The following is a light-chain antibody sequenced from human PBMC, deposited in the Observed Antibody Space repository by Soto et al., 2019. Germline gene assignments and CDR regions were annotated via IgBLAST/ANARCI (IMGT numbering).Light chain of an antibody. CDR1: QSISNW. J-gene: IGKJ1*01. V-gene: IGKV1-5*03. CDR3: QQSDTYWT. Sequence: DIQMTQSPSTLSASVGDRVTLTCRASQSISNWLAWYPQKPGNAPKRLIYKAASFESGVPSRFTGSGSGTVITLTISSLQPDDFATYYCQQSDTYWTFGQGTKVVIK. CDR2: KAA.